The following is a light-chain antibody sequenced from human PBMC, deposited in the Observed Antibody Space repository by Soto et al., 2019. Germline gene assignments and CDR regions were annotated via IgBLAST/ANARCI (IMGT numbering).Light chain of an antibody. J-gene: IGLJ1*01. CDR2: DVS. CDR3: SSYTSSSTPLV. CDR1: SSDVGGYNY. Sequence: QSALTQPASVSGSPGQSITISCTGTSSDVGGYNYVSWYQQHPGKATKLLIYDVSNRPSGVSNRFSGYKSGNTASLTISGLQAEAEADYYCSSYTSSSTPLVFGTGTKVTVL. V-gene: IGLV2-14*01.